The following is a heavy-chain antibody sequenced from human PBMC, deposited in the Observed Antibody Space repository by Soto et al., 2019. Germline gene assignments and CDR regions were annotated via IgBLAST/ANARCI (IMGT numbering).Heavy chain of an antibody. J-gene: IGHJ6*02. CDR2: IYYSGST. CDR1: GGSISSGGYY. D-gene: IGHD3-22*01. Sequence: PSETLSLTCTVSGGSISSGGYYWSWIRQHPGKGMEWIGYIYYSGSTYYNPSLKCRVTISVDTSKNQFSLKLSSVTAADTAVYYCAREPTYYYDSSGYYRYYYYYGMDVWGQGTTVTV. CDR3: AREPTYYYDSSGYYRYYYYYGMDV. V-gene: IGHV4-31*03.